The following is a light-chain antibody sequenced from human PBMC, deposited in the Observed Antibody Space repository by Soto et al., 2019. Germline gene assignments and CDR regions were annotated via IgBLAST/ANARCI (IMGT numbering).Light chain of an antibody. CDR3: QQYENLPT. V-gene: IGKV1-33*01. CDR1: QNINNY. Sequence: DIQMTQSPSSMSASIGDSVTIXXQASQNINNYLNWYQQKPGRAPEFLIYDAYNLEAGVPSRFRGSGSGTDFTFTISRLQPEDIATYYCQQYENLPTFGQGTRLEIK. CDR2: DAY. J-gene: IGKJ5*01.